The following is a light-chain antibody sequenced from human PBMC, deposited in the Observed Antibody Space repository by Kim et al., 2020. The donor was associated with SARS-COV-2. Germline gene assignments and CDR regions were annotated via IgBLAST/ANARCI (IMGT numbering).Light chain of an antibody. V-gene: IGLV2-14*03. CDR2: DVS. J-gene: IGLJ1*01. CDR3: SSYISSSSFYV. CDR1: SSDVGGYNY. Sequence: SITISSTGTSSDVGGYNYVSWYQQHPGKAPKLMIYDVSNRPSGVSNRFSGSKSGNTASLTISGLQAEDEANYYCSSYISSSSFYVFGTGTKVTVL.